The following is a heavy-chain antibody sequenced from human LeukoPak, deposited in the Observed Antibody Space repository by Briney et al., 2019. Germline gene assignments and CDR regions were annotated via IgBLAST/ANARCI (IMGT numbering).Heavy chain of an antibody. CDR1: GYSFTAYW. Sequence: GESLKISCQDFGYSFTAYWIGWVRLTPGKGLEWMGIIFPGDSDTTYSPTFQGQVTMSVDKSASTAYLQWSSLKASDTGMYYCARHRSPHTVWYNAFDLWGQGTMVTVSS. D-gene: IGHD1-14*01. V-gene: IGHV5-51*01. CDR3: ARHRSPHTVWYNAFDL. J-gene: IGHJ3*01. CDR2: IFPGDSDT.